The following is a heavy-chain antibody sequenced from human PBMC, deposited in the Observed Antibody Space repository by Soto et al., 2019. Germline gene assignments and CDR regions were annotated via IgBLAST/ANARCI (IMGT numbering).Heavy chain of an antibody. Sequence: QLQLQASGPGLVEPSETLSLTCIVYGDSITSSTYYWSWNRQSPGKGLEWIATIHYSGTTYYNPSHRFRVTISVDTSKNQYSLRLNSVTAADTAIYYCSRQRICGAANCEFDHWGQGTLVTVSS. J-gene: IGHJ4*02. V-gene: IGHV4-39*01. CDR2: IHYSGTT. D-gene: IGHD7-27*01. CDR3: SRQRICGAANCEFDH. CDR1: GDSITSSTYY.